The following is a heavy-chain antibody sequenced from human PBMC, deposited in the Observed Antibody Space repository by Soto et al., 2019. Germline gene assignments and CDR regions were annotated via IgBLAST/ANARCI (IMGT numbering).Heavy chain of an antibody. CDR3: ARQGGGNYCTNGVCYGNWFDP. Sequence: SETLSLTCTVFGGSISSSTYYWGWIRQPPGKGLEWIGYIYYSGSTNYNPSLKSRVTISVDTSKNQFSLNLSSVTAADTAVYYFARQGGGNYCTNGVCYGNWFDPWGQGTLVTVSS. V-gene: IGHV4-61*05. D-gene: IGHD2-8*01. CDR2: IYYSGST. CDR1: GGSISSSTYY. J-gene: IGHJ5*02.